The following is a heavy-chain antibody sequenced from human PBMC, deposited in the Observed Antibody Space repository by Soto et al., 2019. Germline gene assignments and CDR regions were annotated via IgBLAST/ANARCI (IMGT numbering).Heavy chain of an antibody. V-gene: IGHV3-15*07. D-gene: IGHD3-16*01. CDR3: TTELLMITFGGVTDY. J-gene: IGHJ4*02. Sequence: PSETLSLTCAVSGVSLSNPNWWAWVRQAPGKGLEWVGRIKSKTDGGTTDYAAPVKGRFTISRDDSKNTLYLQMNSLKTEDTAVYYCTTELLMITFGGVTDYWGQGTLVTVSS. CDR1: GVSLSNPNW. CDR2: IKSKTDGGTT.